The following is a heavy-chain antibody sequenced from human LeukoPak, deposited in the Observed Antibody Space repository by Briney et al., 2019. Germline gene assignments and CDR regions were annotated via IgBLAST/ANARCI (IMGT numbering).Heavy chain of an antibody. V-gene: IGHV1-18*01. CDR1: GYTFSIYG. CDR3: AREGTEDVRHISHFYVNYKYYGMDV. Sequence: VKVSCKASGYTFSIYGISWVRQAPGQELEWIGWISGYNGNTNYDQKLQGRVTLTTDTSTTTAYMELTSLRSDDTAVYFCAREGTEDVRHISHFYVNYKYYGMDVWGQGTTVTVSS. J-gene: IGHJ6*02. D-gene: IGHD2/OR15-2a*01. CDR2: ISGYNGNT.